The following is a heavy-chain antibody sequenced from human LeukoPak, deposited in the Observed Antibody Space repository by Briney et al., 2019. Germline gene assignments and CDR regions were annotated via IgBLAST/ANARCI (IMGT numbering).Heavy chain of an antibody. V-gene: IGHV1-18*01. CDR3: ARDPSYDILTGYSSNWFDP. CDR1: GYTFTSFG. Sequence: ASVKVSCTASGYTFTSFGITWVRQAPGQGLEWMGWISAYNGNTNYAQKFQGRVTMTTDTSTSTAYMELRSLRSDDTAVYYCARDPSYDILTGYSSNWFDPWGQGTLVTVSS. D-gene: IGHD3-9*01. J-gene: IGHJ5*02. CDR2: ISAYNGNT.